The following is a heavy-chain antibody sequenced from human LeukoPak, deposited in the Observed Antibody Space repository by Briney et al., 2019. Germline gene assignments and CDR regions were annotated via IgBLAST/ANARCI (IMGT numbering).Heavy chain of an antibody. Sequence: PGRSLRLSCAASGFTFSSYGMHWVRQAPGKGLEWVAVISYDGSNKYYADSVKGRFTISRDNSKNTLYLQMNSLRAEDTAVYYCAKDRGYGGNSAAFDIWGQGTMVTVSS. D-gene: IGHD4-23*01. V-gene: IGHV3-30*18. CDR2: ISYDGSNK. J-gene: IGHJ3*02. CDR3: AKDRGYGGNSAAFDI. CDR1: GFTFSSYG.